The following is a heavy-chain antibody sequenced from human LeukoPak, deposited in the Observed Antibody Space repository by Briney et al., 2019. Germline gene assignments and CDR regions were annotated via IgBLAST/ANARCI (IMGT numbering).Heavy chain of an antibody. CDR2: IYPGDSDT. D-gene: IGHD3-22*01. CDR3: ARRVADSSGYYYSFDY. V-gene: IGHV5-51*01. Sequence: GESLKISCKGSGYSFTSYWIGWVRQMPGKGLEWMGIIYPGDSDTGYSPSFQGQVTISADKSISTAYLQWSSLKASDTAMYYCARRVADSSGYYYSFDYWGQGTLVTVSS. CDR1: GYSFTSYW. J-gene: IGHJ4*02.